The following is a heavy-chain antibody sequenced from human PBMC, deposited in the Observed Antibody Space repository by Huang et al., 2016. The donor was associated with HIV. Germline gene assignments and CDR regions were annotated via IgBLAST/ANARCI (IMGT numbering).Heavy chain of an antibody. CDR3: VRGTRYGDYGLRHYYYYLDV. J-gene: IGHJ6*03. Sequence: QVQLVQSGAEVKTPGASVKVSCKASGYTFSSHDINWVRQAPGQGLEWMGWMNPNGGNTGYSQKFQGRVNITRSTSITTAYMELSILRSADTAVYYCVRGTRYGDYGLRHYYYYLDVWGKGTTVTVSS. CDR2: MNPNGGNT. CDR1: GYTFSSHD. V-gene: IGHV1-8*01. D-gene: IGHD4-17*01.